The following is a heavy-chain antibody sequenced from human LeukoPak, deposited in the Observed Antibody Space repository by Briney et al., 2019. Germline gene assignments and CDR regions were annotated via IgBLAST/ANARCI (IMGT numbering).Heavy chain of an antibody. CDR1: GFTFSSYS. V-gene: IGHV3-48*01. Sequence: PGGSLRLSCAASGFTFSSYSMNWVRQAPGKGLEWVSYISSSSSTIYYADSVKGRFTISRDNAKNSLYLQMNSLRAEDTAVYYCARGGQQRLGDAFDIWGQGTMVTVSS. D-gene: IGHD6-25*01. CDR2: ISSSSSTI. J-gene: IGHJ3*02. CDR3: ARGGQQRLGDAFDI.